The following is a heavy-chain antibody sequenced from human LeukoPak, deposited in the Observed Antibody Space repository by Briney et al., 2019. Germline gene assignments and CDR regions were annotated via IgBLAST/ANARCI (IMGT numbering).Heavy chain of an antibody. Sequence: SETLSLTCTVSGGSISSSSYYWGWIRQPPGKGLEWIGSIYYSGSTYYNPSLKSRVTISVDTSKNQFSLKLSSVTAADTAVYYCATVQKAGPGVWDYWGQGTLVTVSS. CDR2: IYYSGST. CDR1: GGSISSSSYY. V-gene: IGHV4-39*07. CDR3: ATVQKAGPGVWDY. J-gene: IGHJ4*02. D-gene: IGHD6-19*01.